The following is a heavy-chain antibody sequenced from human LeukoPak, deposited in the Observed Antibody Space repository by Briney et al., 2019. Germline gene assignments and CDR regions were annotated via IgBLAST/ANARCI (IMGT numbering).Heavy chain of an antibody. CDR3: AKDQGYSGYGPGDS. CDR2: ISGSGGST. Sequence: ETLSLTCTVSGGSISSGGYYWSWIRQHPGKGLEWVSGISGSGGSTYYADSMKGRFTVSRDNSKNTLYLQMNSLRAEDTAVYYCAKDQGYSGYGPGDSWGQGTLVTVSS. D-gene: IGHD5-12*01. J-gene: IGHJ4*02. V-gene: IGHV3-23*01. CDR1: GGSISSGGYY.